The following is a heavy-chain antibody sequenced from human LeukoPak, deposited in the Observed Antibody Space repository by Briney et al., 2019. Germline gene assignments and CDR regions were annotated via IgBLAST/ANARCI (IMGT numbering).Heavy chain of an antibody. J-gene: IGHJ6*02. CDR3: ARASSSSWFGYRNMDV. CDR1: GFTFSDYY. V-gene: IGHV3-11*01. D-gene: IGHD6-13*01. Sequence: GGSLRLSCAASGFTFSDYYMTWIRQAPGKGLECVSHISSSCSTIFYADSVKGRFTMSRDNAQNSLFLQMNNLRAEDTAIYYCARASSSSWFGYRNMDVWGQGTTVTVSS. CDR2: ISSSCSTI.